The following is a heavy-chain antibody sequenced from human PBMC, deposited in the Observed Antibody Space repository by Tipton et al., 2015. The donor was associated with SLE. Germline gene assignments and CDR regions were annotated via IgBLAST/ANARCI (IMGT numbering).Heavy chain of an antibody. J-gene: IGHJ4*02. Sequence: SLRLSCAASGFTFSSYAMTWVRQVPGKGLEWVATDSGSSDLTFYADSVQGRFTISRDNSKNTLYLQMNTLRAEDTAIYYCAKDSVASSWYVRGNFDSWGQGTLVTVSS. V-gene: IGHV3-23*01. CDR1: GFTFSSYA. D-gene: IGHD6-13*01. CDR3: AKDSVASSWYVRGNFDS. CDR2: DSGSSDLT.